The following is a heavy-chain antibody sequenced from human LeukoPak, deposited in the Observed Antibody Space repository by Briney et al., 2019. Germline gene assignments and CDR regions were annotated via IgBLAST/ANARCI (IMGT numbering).Heavy chain of an antibody. Sequence: AGGSLRLSCAASGFNFANHAMSWVRQTPGKGLEWVSLIYSGGSTYYADSVKGRFTISRDSSKNTLYLQMNSLRVEDTAVYYCATNMGFWGQGTLVTVSS. D-gene: IGHD2/OR15-2a*01. CDR1: GFNFANHA. J-gene: IGHJ4*02. V-gene: IGHV3-23*03. CDR3: ATNMGF. CDR2: IYSGGST.